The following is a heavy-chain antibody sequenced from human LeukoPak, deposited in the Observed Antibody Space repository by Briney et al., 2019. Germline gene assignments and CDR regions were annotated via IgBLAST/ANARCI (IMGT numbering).Heavy chain of an antibody. Sequence: SETLSLTCAVYGGSFSGYYWTWIRRPPGKGLEWIGEINHSGRTNYNPSLKSRVTISADTSKNQFSLKLSSVTAADTAVYYCARGAPGYWGQGTLVTVSS. CDR1: GGSFSGYY. J-gene: IGHJ4*02. CDR2: INHSGRT. CDR3: ARGAPGY. V-gene: IGHV4-34*01.